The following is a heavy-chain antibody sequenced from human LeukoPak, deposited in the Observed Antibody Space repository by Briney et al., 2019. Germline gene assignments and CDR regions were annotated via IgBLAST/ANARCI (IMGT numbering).Heavy chain of an antibody. CDR2: IWSDGTNM. CDR1: GFIFTDYA. V-gene: IGHV3-33*06. CDR3: AKDAERGFDYSNSLQY. J-gene: IGHJ4*02. Sequence: GGSLRLSCAASGFIFTDYAFHWVRQAPGKGLEWVAVIWSDGTNMFYGSSVEGRSFIHRDDSQNTVYLEMSNLRAEDTAIYYCAKDAERGFDYSNSLQYWGQGSLVTVSS. D-gene: IGHD4-11*01.